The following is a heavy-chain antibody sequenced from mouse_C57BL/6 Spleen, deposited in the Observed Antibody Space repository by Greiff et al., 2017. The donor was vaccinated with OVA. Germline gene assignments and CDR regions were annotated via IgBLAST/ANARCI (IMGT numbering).Heavy chain of an antibody. CDR3: ARSELRGFDY. CDR1: GYAFTNYL. J-gene: IGHJ2*01. Sequence: VQLQQSGAELVRPGTSVKVSCKASGYAFTNYLIEWVKQRPGQGLEWIGVINPGSGGTNYNEKFKGKATLTADKSSSTAYMQLSSLTSEDSAGYFCARSELRGFDYWGQGTTLTVSS. CDR2: INPGSGGT. V-gene: IGHV1-54*01. D-gene: IGHD1-1*01.